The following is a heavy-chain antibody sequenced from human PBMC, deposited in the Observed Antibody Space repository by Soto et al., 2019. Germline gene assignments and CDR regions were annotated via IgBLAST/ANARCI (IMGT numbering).Heavy chain of an antibody. CDR3: ATYSGYGEANDYFDY. J-gene: IGHJ4*02. V-gene: IGHV3-23*01. D-gene: IGHD5-12*01. CDR1: GFTFSSHA. CDR2: ITDSGDDT. Sequence: EVQLLESGGGLVQPGGSLRLSCAASGFTFSSHAMSWVRQAPGEGLEWVSVITDSGDDTLSADSVKGRFTISRDNSKNTLYLQMNSLRAEDTAVYYCATYSGYGEANDYFDYWGQGTLVTVSS.